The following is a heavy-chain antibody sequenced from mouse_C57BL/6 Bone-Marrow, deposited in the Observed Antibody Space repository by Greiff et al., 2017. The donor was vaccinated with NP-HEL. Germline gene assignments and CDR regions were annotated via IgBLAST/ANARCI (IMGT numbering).Heavy chain of an antibody. D-gene: IGHD1-1*01. Sequence: QVQLQQPGAELVKPGASVKLSCKASGYTFTSYWMHWVKQRPGQGLEWIGMIHPNSGSTNYNEKFKSKATLTVDKSPSTAYMQLSSLTSEDSAVYYCARAPYYYGSSSYYFDYWGQGTTLTVSS. V-gene: IGHV1-64*01. CDR1: GYTFTSYW. CDR2: IHPNSGST. J-gene: IGHJ2*01. CDR3: ARAPYYYGSSSYYFDY.